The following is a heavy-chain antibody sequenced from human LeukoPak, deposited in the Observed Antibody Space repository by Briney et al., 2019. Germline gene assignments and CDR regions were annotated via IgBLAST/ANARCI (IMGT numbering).Heavy chain of an antibody. V-gene: IGHV4-34*01. J-gene: IGHJ4*02. CDR2: INHSGST. D-gene: IGHD3-22*01. Sequence: SETLSLTCAVYGGSFSGYYWSWIRQPPGKGLEWIGEINHSGSTNYNPSLKSRVTISVDTSKNQFSLKLSSVTAADTAVYYCARGIPKDYYDSSGYYYRPRYYFDYWGQGTLVTVSS. CDR3: ARGIPKDYYDSSGYYYRPRYYFDY. CDR1: GGSFSGYY.